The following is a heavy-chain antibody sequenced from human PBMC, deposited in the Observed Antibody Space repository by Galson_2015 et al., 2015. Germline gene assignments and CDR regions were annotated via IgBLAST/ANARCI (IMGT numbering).Heavy chain of an antibody. Sequence: ETLSLTCTVSGGSISSSSYYWGWIRQPPGKGLEWIGSIYYSGSTYYNPSLKSRVTISVDTSKNQFSLKLSSVTAADTAVYYCARHGLDYDFWSGYYTGIRSAWPQNWFDPWGQGTLVTVSS. CDR3: ARHGLDYDFWSGYYTGIRSAWPQNWFDP. CDR2: IYYSGST. J-gene: IGHJ5*02. V-gene: IGHV4-39*01. D-gene: IGHD3-3*01. CDR1: GGSISSSSYY.